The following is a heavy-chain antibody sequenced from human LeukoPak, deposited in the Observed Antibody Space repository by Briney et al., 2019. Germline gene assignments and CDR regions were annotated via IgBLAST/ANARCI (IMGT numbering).Heavy chain of an antibody. V-gene: IGHV3-7*01. CDR3: ARDPLTLYNYYMDV. Sequence: PGGSLRLSCAASGFSFSSYWMSWVRQAPGKGLEWVAKIKKDGSEEYYVDSVKGRFTIFRDNAKNSLYLQMNSLRGEDTAVYYCARDPLTLYNYYMDVWGKGTTVIVSS. D-gene: IGHD2/OR15-2a*01. CDR1: GFSFSSYW. J-gene: IGHJ6*03. CDR2: IKKDGSEE.